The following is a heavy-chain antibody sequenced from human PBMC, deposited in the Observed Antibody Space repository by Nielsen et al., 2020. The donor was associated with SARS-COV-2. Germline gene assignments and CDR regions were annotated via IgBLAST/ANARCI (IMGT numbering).Heavy chain of an antibody. CDR2: IYSGDSET. Sequence: GESLKISCAASGYSFSSYWIAWVRQRPGKGLEWMGIIYSGDSETKYSPSLHGQVTMSVDKSLRTAYLQWRALKASDTAMYYCARRHMIPFGAGTYHFDFWGQGTLVTVSS. J-gene: IGHJ4*02. CDR3: ARRHMIPFGAGTYHFDF. CDR1: GYSFSSYW. D-gene: IGHD3-16*01. V-gene: IGHV5-51*01.